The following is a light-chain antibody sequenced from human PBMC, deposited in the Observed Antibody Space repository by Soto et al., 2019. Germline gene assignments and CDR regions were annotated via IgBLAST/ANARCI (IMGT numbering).Light chain of an antibody. J-gene: IGLJ2*01. CDR2: EVS. V-gene: IGLV2-14*01. Sequence: QSVLTQPASVSGSPGQSITISCTGTSSDVGSYNYVSWYQQHPGKAPKLMIYEVSNRPSGVSDRFSGSKSGNTASLTISGLQAEDETDYYCTSWTSTSTVSFGGGTKLTVL. CDR3: TSWTSTSTVS. CDR1: SSDVGSYNY.